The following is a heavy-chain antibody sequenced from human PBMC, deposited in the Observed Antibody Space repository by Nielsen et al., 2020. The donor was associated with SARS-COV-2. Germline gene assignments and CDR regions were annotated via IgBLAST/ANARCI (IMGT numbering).Heavy chain of an antibody. V-gene: IGHV3-30*03. CDR3: ARAAYYYDSSGSDAFDI. Sequence: GSLKISCAASGFTFSSYGMHWVRQAPGKGLEWVAVISYDGSNKYYADSVKGRFTISRDNSKNTLYLQMNSLRAEDTAVYYCARAAYYYDSSGSDAFDIWGQGTMVTVSS. CDR2: ISYDGSNK. CDR1: GFTFSSYG. J-gene: IGHJ3*02. D-gene: IGHD3-22*01.